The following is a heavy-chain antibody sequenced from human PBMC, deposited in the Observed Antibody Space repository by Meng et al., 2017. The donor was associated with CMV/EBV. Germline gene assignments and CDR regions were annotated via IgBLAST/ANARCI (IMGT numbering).Heavy chain of an antibody. CDR3: ARTGEYPTFDY. D-gene: IGHD2/OR15-2a*01. J-gene: IGHJ4*02. CDR2: IYYSGST. CDR1: RGSISSGDYY. Sequence: VQLPEAGPRPVKPSQTLSLTCTVSRGSISSGDYYWSWIRQPPGKGLEWIGYIYYSGSTYYNPSLKSRVTISVDTSKNQLSLKLSSVTAADTAVYYCARTGEYPTFDYWGQGTLVTVSS. V-gene: IGHV4-30-4*08.